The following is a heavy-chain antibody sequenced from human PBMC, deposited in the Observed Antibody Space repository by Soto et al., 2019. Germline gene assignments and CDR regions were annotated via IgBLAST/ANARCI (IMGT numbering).Heavy chain of an antibody. CDR1: GFTFSNYS. CDR3: AREFAPGSPNYDY. CDR2: FTRSGNT. J-gene: IGHJ4*02. Sequence: GGSLILSWAASGFTFSNYSMSWVRQAPGKGLEWVSTFTRSGNTYYADSVKGRFTISRDNSKNTLYLQMDSLRAEDTAVYYCAREFAPGSPNYDYWGLGTLVTVSS. V-gene: IGHV3-23*01. D-gene: IGHD3-10*01.